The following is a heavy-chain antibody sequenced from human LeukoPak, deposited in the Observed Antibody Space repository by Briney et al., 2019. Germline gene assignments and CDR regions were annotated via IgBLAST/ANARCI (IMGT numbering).Heavy chain of an antibody. D-gene: IGHD3-10*01. V-gene: IGHV1-18*01. Sequence: GASVKVSCKASGYTFINYGISWVRQAPGQGLEWMGWISAYNGNTNYAQKLQGRVTMTTDTSTSTAYMELRSLRSDDTAVYYCARESRRGLLRAFDYWGQGTLVTVSS. CDR2: ISAYNGNT. CDR1: GYTFINYG. J-gene: IGHJ4*02. CDR3: ARESRRGLLRAFDY.